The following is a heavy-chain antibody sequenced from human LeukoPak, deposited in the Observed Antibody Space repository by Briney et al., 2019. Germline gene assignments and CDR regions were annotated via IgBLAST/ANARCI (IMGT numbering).Heavy chain of an antibody. J-gene: IGHJ6*02. CDR2: IYPGDSDT. CDR3: ARRAYYNYGLDV. V-gene: IGHV5-51*01. CDR1: GYRFTTYW. Sequence: GESLKISCEGSGYRFTTYWIGWVRQMPGKGLEWMGVIYPGDSDTTYSPSFQGQVTISADKSNNTAYLQWSGLKASDTATYYCARRAYYNYGLDVWGQGTTVTVSS.